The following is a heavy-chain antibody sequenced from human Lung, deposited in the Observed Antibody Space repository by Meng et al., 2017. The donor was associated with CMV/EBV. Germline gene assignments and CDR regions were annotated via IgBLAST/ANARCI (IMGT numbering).Heavy chain of an antibody. D-gene: IGHD1-14*01. CDR2: LYLDDDK. CDR3: ALFTGSWFDP. J-gene: IGHJ5*02. CDR1: AFLLIAREVG. Sequence: TVILSAHTSRKPPQTLKLPSYLSAFLLIAREVGVGWIRQHQGKALEWLAVLYLDDDKLNNQSLKSGLAIAKDTSKKKVFLTLTNMDPEGTATYYRALFTGSWFDPWGQGTLVTVSS. V-gene: IGHV2-5*02.